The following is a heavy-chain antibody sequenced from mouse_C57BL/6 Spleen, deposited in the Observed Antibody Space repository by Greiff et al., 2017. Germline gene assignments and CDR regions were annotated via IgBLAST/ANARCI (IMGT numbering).Heavy chain of an antibody. CDR2: IDPSDSET. CDR1: GYTFTSYW. J-gene: IGHJ3*01. D-gene: IGHD1-1*01. Sequence: VQLQQPGAELVRPGSSVKLSCKASGYTFTSYWMQWVKQRPIQGLEWIGNIDPSDSETHYNQKFKDKATLTVDKSSSTAYMQLSRLTSEDSAVYYCARSPDYYGIRDSFAYWGQGTLVTVSA. V-gene: IGHV1-52*01. CDR3: ARSPDYYGIRDSFAY.